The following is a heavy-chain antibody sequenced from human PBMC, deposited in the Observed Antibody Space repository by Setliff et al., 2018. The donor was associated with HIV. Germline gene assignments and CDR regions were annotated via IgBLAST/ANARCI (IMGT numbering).Heavy chain of an antibody. J-gene: IGHJ4*02. CDR2: IIPIFGTA. V-gene: IGHV1-69*13. Sequence: GASVKVSCKASGGTFSSYAISWVRQAPGQGLEWMGGIIPIFGTANYAQKFQGRVTITADESTSTAYMELSSLRSEDTAVYYCARARLRGSGAALVYWGQGTQVTVSS. D-gene: IGHD3-10*01. CDR3: ARARLRGSGAALVY. CDR1: GGTFSSYA.